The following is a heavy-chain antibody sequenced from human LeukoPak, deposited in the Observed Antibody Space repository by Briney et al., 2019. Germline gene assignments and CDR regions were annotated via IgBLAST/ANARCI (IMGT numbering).Heavy chain of an antibody. Sequence: GGSLRLSCAASGFPFSNYWVHWVRQAPGKGLVWVSRMNSDGSSTSYADSVKGRFTISRDNAKNTLYLQMNSLRAEDAAVYYCATVSRSSGRGYFDYWGPGTLVTVSS. CDR2: MNSDGSST. CDR3: ATVSRSSGRGYFDY. V-gene: IGHV3-74*01. D-gene: IGHD6-19*01. J-gene: IGHJ4*02. CDR1: GFPFSNYW.